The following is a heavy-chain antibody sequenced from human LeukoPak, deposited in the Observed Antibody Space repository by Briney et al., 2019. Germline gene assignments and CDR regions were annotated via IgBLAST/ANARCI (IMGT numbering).Heavy chain of an antibody. D-gene: IGHD6-13*01. J-gene: IGHJ4*02. V-gene: IGHV3-21*01. Sequence: GGSLRLSCAASGFTFSSYSMNWVRQAPGKGLEWVSSISSSSSYIYYADSVKGRFTISRDNAKNSLYMQMNSLRAEDTAVYYCARDRSISSSWYDYWGQGTLVTVSS. CDR3: ARDRSISSSWYDY. CDR1: GFTFSSYS. CDR2: ISSSSSYI.